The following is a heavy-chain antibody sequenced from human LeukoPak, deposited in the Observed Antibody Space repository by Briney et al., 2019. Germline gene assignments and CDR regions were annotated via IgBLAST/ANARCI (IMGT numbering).Heavy chain of an antibody. D-gene: IGHD1-26*01. CDR2: INPSGGST. CDR3: ARARYDSGRWVSGNDY. Sequence: ASVKVFCKASGYTFTGYYMHWVRQAPGQGLEWMGIINPSGGSTSYAQKFQGRVTMTRDTSTGTVYMELGSLRSEDTAVYYCARARYDSGRWVSGNDYWGQGTLVTVSS. CDR1: GYTFTGYY. J-gene: IGHJ4*02. V-gene: IGHV1-46*01.